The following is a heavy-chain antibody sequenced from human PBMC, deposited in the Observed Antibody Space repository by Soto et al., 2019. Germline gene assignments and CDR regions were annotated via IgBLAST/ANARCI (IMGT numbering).Heavy chain of an antibody. CDR3: ARDKCGKSGYDSSGYLYYYYYGMDV. CDR1: GFTFSSYE. D-gene: IGHD3-22*01. J-gene: IGHJ6*02. V-gene: IGHV3-48*03. Sequence: EVQLVESGGGLVQPGGSLRLSCAASGFTFSSYEMNWVRQAPGKGLEWVSYISSSGSTIYYADSVKGRFTISRDNAKNSLYLQMNSLRAEDTAVYYCARDKCGKSGYDSSGYLYYYYYGMDVWGQGTTVTVSS. CDR2: ISSSGSTI.